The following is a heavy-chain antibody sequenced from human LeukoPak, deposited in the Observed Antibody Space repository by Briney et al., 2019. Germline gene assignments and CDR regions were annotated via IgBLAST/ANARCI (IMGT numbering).Heavy chain of an antibody. CDR2: IKDGGSET. Sequence: PGGSLRLSCVGSGFTFSSYWMTWVRQAPGKGLEWVANIKDGGSETYYVDSVKGRFTISRDNAKNILYLQMSSLRAEDTAVYYCARARIDYCGQRALGTVSS. CDR1: GFTFSSYW. V-gene: IGHV3-7*04. CDR3: ARARIDY. J-gene: IGHJ4*02. D-gene: IGHD1-14*01.